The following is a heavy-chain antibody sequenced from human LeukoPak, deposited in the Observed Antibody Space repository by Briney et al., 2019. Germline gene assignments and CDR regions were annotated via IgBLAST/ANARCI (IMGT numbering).Heavy chain of an antibody. Sequence: SETLSLTCTVSGGSISSSSYYWGWLRQPPGKGLEWIGSIYYSGSTYYNPSLKSRVTISVDTSKNQFSLKLSSVTAADTAVYYCASLGYDILTGYCWGQGTLVTVSS. J-gene: IGHJ4*02. CDR2: IYYSGST. CDR3: ASLGYDILTGYC. D-gene: IGHD3-9*01. V-gene: IGHV4-39*01. CDR1: GGSISSSSYY.